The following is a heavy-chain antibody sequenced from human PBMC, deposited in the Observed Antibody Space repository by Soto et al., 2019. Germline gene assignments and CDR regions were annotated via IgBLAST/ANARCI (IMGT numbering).Heavy chain of an antibody. V-gene: IGHV1-8*01. Sequence: QVQLVQSGAEVKKPGASVKVSCKASGYTFTNSDINWVRQAPGQGLEWMGWMNPDSGHAAYAQKFQGRVTLTTSTSTSTVYMEMRSLGSEDTAVYYCARGPHCSGGICYYGLDNWGQGTLVTVSS. J-gene: IGHJ4*02. CDR2: MNPDSGHA. D-gene: IGHD2-15*01. CDR3: ARGPHCSGGICYYGLDN. CDR1: GYTFTNSD.